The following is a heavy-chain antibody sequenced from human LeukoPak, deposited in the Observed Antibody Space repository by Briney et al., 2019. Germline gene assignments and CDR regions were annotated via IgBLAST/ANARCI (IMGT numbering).Heavy chain of an antibody. CDR1: GFTFSSYA. CDR2: ISGSGGST. Sequence: PGGSLRLSCAASGFTFSSYAMSWVRQAPGKGLEWVSGISGSGGSTHYADSVKGRFTISRDNSKNTLYLQMNSPRDEDTAVYYWAKESRLIWFGESDYWGQGTLVTVSS. CDR3: AKESRLIWFGESDY. D-gene: IGHD3-10*01. J-gene: IGHJ4*02. V-gene: IGHV3-23*01.